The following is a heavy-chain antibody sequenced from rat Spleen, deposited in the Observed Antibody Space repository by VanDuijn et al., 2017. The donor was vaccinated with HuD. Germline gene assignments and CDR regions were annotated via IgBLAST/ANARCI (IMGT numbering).Heavy chain of an antibody. J-gene: IGHJ2*01. CDR1: GYSITSGYG. Sequence: EVQLQESGPGLVKPSQSLSLTCSVTGYSITSGYGWNWIRKFPGNKLEWMGYINSAGSTNYNPPLKSQISITRDTSKNQVFLQLSSVTTEDTATLYWARRGLQSYYFDYWGQGVMVTVSS. V-gene: IGHV3-3*01. D-gene: IGHD1-1*01. CDR2: INSAGST. CDR3: ARRGLQSYYFDY.